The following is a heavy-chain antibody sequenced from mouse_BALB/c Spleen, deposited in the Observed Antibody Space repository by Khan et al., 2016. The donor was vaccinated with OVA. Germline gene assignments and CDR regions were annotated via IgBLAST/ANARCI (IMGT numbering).Heavy chain of an antibody. V-gene: IGHV3-2*02. Sequence: VQLQESGPGLVKPSQSLSLTCTVTGYSITSDYVWNWIRQFPGNKQEWMGYISYSGNTNYNPSLKSRISITRDTSKNQFFLQLNSVTTENTDTYYCARVCGGDFDYWGQGTTVTVSA. CDR3: ARVCGGDFDY. J-gene: IGHJ2*01. CDR2: ISYSGNT. CDR1: GYSITSDYV.